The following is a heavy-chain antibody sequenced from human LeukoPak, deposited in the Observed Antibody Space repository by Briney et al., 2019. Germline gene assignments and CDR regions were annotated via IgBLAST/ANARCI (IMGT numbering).Heavy chain of an antibody. D-gene: IGHD6-19*01. CDR2: INAGNGDT. J-gene: IGHJ4*02. CDR3: ATRPGIAVAGFDF. V-gene: IGHV1-3*01. CDR1: GYTFSSHA. Sequence: GASVKVSCKASGYTFSSHAMNWVRQAPGQRLEWMGWINAGNGDTKYSPKFQGRVTITSDTSASTAYMELSSLRSEDTAVYYCATRPGIAVAGFDFWGQGTLVTVSS.